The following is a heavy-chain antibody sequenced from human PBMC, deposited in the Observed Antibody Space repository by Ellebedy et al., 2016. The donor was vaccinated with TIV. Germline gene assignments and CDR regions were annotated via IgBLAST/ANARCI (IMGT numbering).Heavy chain of an antibody. Sequence: GGSLRLSCAASGFTFSTYGMHWVRQAPGRGLEWVAVIWYDGSNKYYADSVKGRFTISRDNSKNTLYLQLNSLRPEDTAVYYCAREFDDYFFDYWGQGTLVTVSS. CDR1: GFTFSTYG. D-gene: IGHD2-21*02. V-gene: IGHV3-33*01. CDR2: IWYDGSNK. CDR3: AREFDDYFFDY. J-gene: IGHJ4*02.